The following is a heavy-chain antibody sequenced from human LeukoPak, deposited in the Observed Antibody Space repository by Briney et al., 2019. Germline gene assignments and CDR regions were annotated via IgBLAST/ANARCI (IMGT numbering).Heavy chain of an antibody. J-gene: IGHJ3*02. V-gene: IGHV4-39*01. D-gene: IGHD2-15*01. Sequence: PSETLSLTCTVSGGSISSSGYYWGWIRQPPGKGLEWIGSIYYSGSTYYNPSLKSRVTISVDTSKNQFSLKLSSVTAADTAVYYCARQGLRIDAFDIWGQGTMVTVSS. CDR1: GGSISSSGYY. CDR2: IYYSGST. CDR3: ARQGLRIDAFDI.